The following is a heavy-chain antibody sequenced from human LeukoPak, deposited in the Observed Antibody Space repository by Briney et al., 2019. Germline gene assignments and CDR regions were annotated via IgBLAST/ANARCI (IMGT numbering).Heavy chain of an antibody. CDR1: TVTLGSHA. Sequence: PGGSLRLSCASTVTLGSHAMTWVRQAPGKGLEWVSAVSGNGESTYYADSVRGRFTISRDNSKNTLYLQMNSLRVEDTAVYYCARGDGSGWYIVSDYYYYGMDVRGQGTTVTVSS. J-gene: IGHJ6*02. V-gene: IGHV3-23*01. CDR3: ARGDGSGWYIVSDYYYYGMDV. CDR2: VSGNGEST. D-gene: IGHD6-19*01.